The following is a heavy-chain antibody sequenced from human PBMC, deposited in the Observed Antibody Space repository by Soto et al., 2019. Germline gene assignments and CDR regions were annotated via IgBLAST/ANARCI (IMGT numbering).Heavy chain of an antibody. J-gene: IGHJ4*02. CDR3: ASSYYYDSSGYWY. CDR1: GGSISSYY. Sequence: PSETLSLTCTVSGGSISSYYWSWIRQPPGKGLEWIGYIYYSGSTNYNPSLKSRVTISVDTSKNQFSLKLSSVTAADTAVYYCASSYYYDSSGYWYWGQGTLVTVSS. V-gene: IGHV4-59*01. D-gene: IGHD3-22*01. CDR2: IYYSGST.